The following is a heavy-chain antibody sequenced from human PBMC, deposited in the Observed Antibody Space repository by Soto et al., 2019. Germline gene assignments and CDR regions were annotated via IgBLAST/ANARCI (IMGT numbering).Heavy chain of an antibody. Sequence: PSETLSLTCTVSGGSVSSGSYYWSWIRQPPGKGLEWIGYIYYSGSTNYNPSLKSRVTISVDTSKNQFSLKLSSVTAADTAVYYCARGLAGVEDYYYGMDVWGQGTTVTV. V-gene: IGHV4-61*01. J-gene: IGHJ6*02. CDR1: GGSVSSGSYY. D-gene: IGHD2-21*01. CDR2: IYYSGST. CDR3: ARGLAGVEDYYYGMDV.